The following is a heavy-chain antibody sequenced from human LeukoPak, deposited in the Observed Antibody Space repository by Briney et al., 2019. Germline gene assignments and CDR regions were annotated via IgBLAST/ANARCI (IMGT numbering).Heavy chain of an antibody. Sequence: GGSLRLSCAASGFTVSSNYMSWVRQAPGKGLEWVSVIYSGGSTYYADSVKGRFTISRGNSKNTLYLQMNSLRAEDTAVYYCARTPGGQFFDYWGQGTLVTVSS. CDR1: GFTVSSNY. V-gene: IGHV3-53*01. CDR3: ARTPGGQFFDY. CDR2: IYSGGST. D-gene: IGHD3-16*01. J-gene: IGHJ4*02.